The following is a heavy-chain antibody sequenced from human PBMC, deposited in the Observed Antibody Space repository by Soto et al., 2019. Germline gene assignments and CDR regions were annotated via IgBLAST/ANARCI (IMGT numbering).Heavy chain of an antibody. CDR2: IVASGGST. CDR1: GFTFSNYG. D-gene: IGHD6-25*01. CDR3: VKERLQRGFDY. J-gene: IGHJ4*02. V-gene: IGHV3-23*01. Sequence: EVQLLDSGGGSVQPGGSLRLSCAASGFTFSNYGMSWVRQAPGKGLEWVSSIVASGGSTYYADLVKGRFTISRDNSENNLYLQMNSLRAEETGVYYCVKERLQRGFDYWGQGTLVTVSS.